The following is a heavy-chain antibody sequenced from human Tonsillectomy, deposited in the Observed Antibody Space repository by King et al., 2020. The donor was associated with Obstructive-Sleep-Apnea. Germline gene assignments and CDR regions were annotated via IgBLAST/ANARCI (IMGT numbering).Heavy chain of an antibody. D-gene: IGHD2-2*01. CDR3: ARDLDEIVVVAPANYQYYGMDV. CDR2: IIPIFGTA. Sequence: QLVQSGAEVKKPGSSVKVSCKASGGTFSSYAISWVRQAPGQGLEWMGGIIPIFGTANYAQKFQGRVTITADESTSTAYMELSRLRSEDTAVYYCARDLDEIVVVAPANYQYYGMDVWGQGTTVTVSS. V-gene: IGHV1-69*12. CDR1: GGTFSSYA. J-gene: IGHJ6*02.